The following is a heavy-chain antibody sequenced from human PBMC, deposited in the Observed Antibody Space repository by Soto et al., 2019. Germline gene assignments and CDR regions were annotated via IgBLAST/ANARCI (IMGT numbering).Heavy chain of an antibody. V-gene: IGHV4-39*01. CDR3: ASWVVYSGYDLDY. D-gene: IGHD5-12*01. CDR1: GGSISSSSCY. J-gene: IGHJ4*02. Sequence: PSETLSLTCTVSGGSISSSSCYWGWIRQPPGKGLEWIGSIYYSGSTYYNPSLKSRVTISVDTSKNQFSLKLSSVTAADTAVYYCASWVVYSGYDLDYWGQGTLVTVSS. CDR2: IYYSGST.